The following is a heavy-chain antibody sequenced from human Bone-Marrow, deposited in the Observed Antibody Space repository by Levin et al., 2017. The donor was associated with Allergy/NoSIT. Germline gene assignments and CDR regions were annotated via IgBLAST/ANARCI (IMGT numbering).Heavy chain of an antibody. CDR2: ISSSSSYI. D-gene: IGHD4-11*01. CDR3: ARDKGGVTTPIDY. V-gene: IGHV3-21*01. CDR1: GFTFSSYS. Sequence: GESLKISCAASGFTFSSYSMNWVRQAPGKGLEWVSSISSSSSYIYYADSVKGRFTISRDNAKNSLYLQMNSLRAEDTAVYYCARDKGGVTTPIDYWGQGTLVTVSS. J-gene: IGHJ4*02.